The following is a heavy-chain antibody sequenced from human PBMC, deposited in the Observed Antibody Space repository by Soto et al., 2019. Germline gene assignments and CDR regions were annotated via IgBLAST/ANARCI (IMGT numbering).Heavy chain of an antibody. CDR2: ISYDGSNK. CDR1: GFTFSNYA. J-gene: IGHJ4*02. Sequence: QVQLVESGGGVVQPGRSLRLSCAPSGFTFSNYAMHWVRQAPGKGLEWVAVISYDGSNKYYADSVKGRFTISRDNSKNTLYLQMNSLRAEDTAVYYCARDKRDLRFLEWSYYVAYWGQGTLVTVSS. D-gene: IGHD3-3*01. CDR3: ARDKRDLRFLEWSYYVAY. V-gene: IGHV3-30-3*01.